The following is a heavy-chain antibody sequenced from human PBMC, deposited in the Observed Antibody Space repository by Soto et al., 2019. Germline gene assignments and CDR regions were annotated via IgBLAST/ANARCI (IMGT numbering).Heavy chain of an antibody. J-gene: IGHJ6*02. Sequence: QITLKESGPTLVKPTQTLTLTCTFSGFSLSTGGVGVGWIRQPPGKALEWLALIYWDDDKRYSPSLKSRLTIPKDTTKNQVVHTMTNMDPVDTATYYCAHSRCGGDCLQSYSSHYYFGMDVWGQGTTVTVSS. CDR2: IYWDDDK. D-gene: IGHD2-21*02. V-gene: IGHV2-5*02. CDR1: GFSLSTGGVG. CDR3: AHSRCGGDCLQSYSSHYYFGMDV.